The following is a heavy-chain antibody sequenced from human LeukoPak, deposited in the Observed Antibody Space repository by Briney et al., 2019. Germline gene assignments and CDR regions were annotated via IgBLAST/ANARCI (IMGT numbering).Heavy chain of an antibody. CDR3: ARDWGIVVVTGGPEY. D-gene: IGHD2-21*02. V-gene: IGHV3-43*02. Sequence: GGSLRLSCAASGFTFGDFAMHWVRQAPGKGLEWVSLTSADGGTTYYADSVRGRFTISRDNSKSSLYLQVNSLRSEDTALYYCARDWGIVVVTGGPEYWGQGTRVTVSS. J-gene: IGHJ4*02. CDR2: TSADGGTT. CDR1: GFTFGDFA.